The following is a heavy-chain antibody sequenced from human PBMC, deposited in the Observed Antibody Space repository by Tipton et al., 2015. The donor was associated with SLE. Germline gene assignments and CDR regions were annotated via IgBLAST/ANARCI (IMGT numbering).Heavy chain of an antibody. Sequence: TLSLTCTVSGGSISNYYWSWIRQPPGKGLEWIGYIYYSGSTNYNPSLKSRVTISVDTSKNQFSLKLSSVTAADTAVYYCARQGGEWLFYYYGMDVWGQGTTVTVSS. V-gene: IGHV4-59*08. CDR2: IYYSGST. CDR1: GGSISNYY. J-gene: IGHJ6*02. CDR3: ARQGGEWLFYYYGMDV. D-gene: IGHD3-3*01.